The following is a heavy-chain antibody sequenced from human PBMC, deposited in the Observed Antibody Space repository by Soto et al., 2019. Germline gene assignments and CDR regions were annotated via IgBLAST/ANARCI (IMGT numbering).Heavy chain of an antibody. V-gene: IGHV4-4*07. D-gene: IGHD2-15*01. Sequence: QVQLQESGPGLVKPSETLSLTCTVSGVPVNDYFWSWVRQPAGKGLEWIGRIYTSGNSNYNPSPESRDTMSGETSKNQLPLNLTSVTAADTAVYYCARGVVSVDRGGSYYYGLDVWGQGTTVTVYS. CDR1: GVPVNDYF. CDR2: IYTSGNS. CDR3: ARGVVSVDRGGSYYYGLDV. J-gene: IGHJ6*01.